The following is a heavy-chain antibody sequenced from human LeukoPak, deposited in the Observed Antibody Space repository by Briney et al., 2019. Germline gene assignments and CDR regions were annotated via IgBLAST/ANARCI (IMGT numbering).Heavy chain of an antibody. CDR2: IYWNDDK. J-gene: IGHJ5*02. CDR1: GFSLSTSGVG. D-gene: IGHD3-16*02. CDR3: AHRRVYDYVWGSYRYFWFDP. V-gene: IGHV2-5*01. Sequence: SGPTLVNPPQTLTLTCTFSGFSLSTSGVGVGWIRQPPGKALEWLALIYWNDDKRYSPSLKSRLTITKDTSKNQVVLTMTNMDPVDTATYYCAHRRVYDYVWGSYRYFWFDPWGQGTLVTVSS.